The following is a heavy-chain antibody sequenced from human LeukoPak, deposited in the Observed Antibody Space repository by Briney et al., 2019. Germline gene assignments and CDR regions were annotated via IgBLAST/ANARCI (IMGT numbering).Heavy chain of an antibody. J-gene: IGHJ5*02. CDR3: AKSPTGSAYNCLDR. CDR2: ITRSGGTT. Sequence: GGSLRLSCAAAGFTLSNYAMSWVRHAPGKGLGWVSTITRSGGTTYYTDSVKGRFTISRDNSKNTLYLQMNSLRAEDTAVYYCAKSPTGSAYNCLDRWGQGTLVTVSS. V-gene: IGHV3-23*01. CDR1: GFTLSNYA.